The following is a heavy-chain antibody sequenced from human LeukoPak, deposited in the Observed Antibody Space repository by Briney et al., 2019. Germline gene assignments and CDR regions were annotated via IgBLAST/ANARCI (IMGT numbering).Heavy chain of an antibody. Sequence: GGSLRLSCSMSGFTLSHYAMSWVRQAPGKGLEWVSTIGGGGGSTDYTDSVKGRFTISRDNSKNALYLQMNSLGAEDTAVYYCAKGHRYCTSGNCNSAVDYWGQGTLVAVSS. CDR1: GFTLSHYA. D-gene: IGHD2-15*01. CDR2: IGGGGGST. V-gene: IGHV3-23*01. J-gene: IGHJ4*02. CDR3: AKGHRYCTSGNCNSAVDY.